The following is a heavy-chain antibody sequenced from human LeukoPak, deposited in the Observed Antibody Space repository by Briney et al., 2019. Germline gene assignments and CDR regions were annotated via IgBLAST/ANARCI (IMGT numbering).Heavy chain of an antibody. D-gene: IGHD5-24*01. V-gene: IGHV3-48*03. J-gene: IGHJ4*02. CDR1: GFTFSSYE. Sequence: PGGSLRLSCAASGFTFSSYEMNWVRQAPGKGLEWVSYISSSGSTIYYADSVKGRFTISRDNAKNSLYLQMNSLRAEDTAVYYCARVKRARGGYSNFDYWGQGTLVTVSS. CDR3: ARVKRARGGYSNFDY. CDR2: ISSSGSTI.